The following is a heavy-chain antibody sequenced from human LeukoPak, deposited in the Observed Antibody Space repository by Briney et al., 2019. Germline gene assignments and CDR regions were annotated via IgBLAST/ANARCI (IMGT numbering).Heavy chain of an antibody. CDR2: IYTSGST. D-gene: IGHD2-2*02. Sequence: SETLSLTCTVSGGSISSYYRSWIRQPPGKGLEWIGYIYTSGSTNYNPSLKSRVTISVDTSKNQFSLKLSSVTAADTAVYYCARSRPPDSYCSSTSCYSVHFDYWGQGTLVTVSS. CDR3: ARSRPPDSYCSSTSCYSVHFDY. V-gene: IGHV4-4*09. CDR1: GGSISSYY. J-gene: IGHJ4*02.